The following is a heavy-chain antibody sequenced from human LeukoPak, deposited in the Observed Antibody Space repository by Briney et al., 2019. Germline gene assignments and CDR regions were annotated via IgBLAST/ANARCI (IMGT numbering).Heavy chain of an antibody. D-gene: IGHD4-17*01. CDR3: AKEDGDDTDY. V-gene: IGHV3-30*18. Sequence: GGSLRLSCAASGFTFSSYGMHWVRQAPGKGLEWVAVISYDGSNKYYADSVKGRFTISRDNSKNTLYLQMNSLRAEDTAVYYCAKEDGDDTDYWGLGTLVTVSS. J-gene: IGHJ4*02. CDR1: GFTFSSYG. CDR2: ISYDGSNK.